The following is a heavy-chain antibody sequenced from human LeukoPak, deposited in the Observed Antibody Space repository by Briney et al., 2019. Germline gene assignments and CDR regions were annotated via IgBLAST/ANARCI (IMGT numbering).Heavy chain of an antibody. Sequence: GSLRLSCAASGFTFSSCAMHWVRQAPGKGLEWVAVISYDGSNKYYADSVKGRFTISRDNSKNTLYLQMNSLRAEDTAVYYCATAPFLRGYWGQGTLVTVSS. CDR3: ATAPFLRGY. D-gene: IGHD3-10*01. CDR2: ISYDGSNK. V-gene: IGHV3-30-3*01. J-gene: IGHJ4*02. CDR1: GFTFSSCA.